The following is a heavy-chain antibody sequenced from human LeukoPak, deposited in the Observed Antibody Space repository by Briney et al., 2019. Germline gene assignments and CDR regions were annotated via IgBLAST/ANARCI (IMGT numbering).Heavy chain of an antibody. CDR1: GGSFSGYY. CDR2: INHSGST. Sequence: PSETLSLTCAVYGGSFSGYYWSWIRQPPGKGLEWIGEINHSGSTNYNPSLKSRVTISVDTSKNQFSLKLSSVTAADTAVYYCARVPIVVVTATLAGFDYWGQGTLVTVSS. D-gene: IGHD2-21*02. J-gene: IGHJ4*02. V-gene: IGHV4-34*01. CDR3: ARVPIVVVTATLAGFDY.